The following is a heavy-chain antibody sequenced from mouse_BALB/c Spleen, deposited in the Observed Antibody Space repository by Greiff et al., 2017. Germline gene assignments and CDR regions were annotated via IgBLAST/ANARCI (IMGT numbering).Heavy chain of an antibody. D-gene: IGHD1-1*01. CDR2: ISDGGSYT. V-gene: IGHV5-4*02. CDR3: ARELTTGYFDV. Sequence: EVKVVESGGGLVKPGGSLKLSCAASGFTFSDYYMYWVRQTPEKRLEWVATISDGGSYTYYPDSVKGRFTISRDNAKNNLYLQMSSLKSEDTAMYYCARELTTGYFDVWGAGTTVTVSS. CDR1: GFTFSDYY. J-gene: IGHJ1*01.